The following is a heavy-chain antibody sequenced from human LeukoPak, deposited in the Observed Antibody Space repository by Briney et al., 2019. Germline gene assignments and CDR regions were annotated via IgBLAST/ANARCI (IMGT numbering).Heavy chain of an antibody. V-gene: IGHV3-7*01. CDR2: IKQDGSEK. D-gene: IGHD3-22*01. J-gene: IGHJ3*02. CDR3: ARWYYYDSSGYPQRPDAFDI. Sequence: GGSLRLSCAASGFTFSSYWMSWVRQAPGKGLEWVANIKQDGSEKYYVDSVKGRFTISRDNSKNTLYLQMNSLRAEDTAVYYCARWYYYDSSGYPQRPDAFDIWGQGTLVTVSS. CDR1: GFTFSSYW.